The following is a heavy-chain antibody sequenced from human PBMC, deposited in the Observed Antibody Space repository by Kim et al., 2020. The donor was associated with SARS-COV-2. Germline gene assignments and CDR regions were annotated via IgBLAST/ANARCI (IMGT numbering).Heavy chain of an antibody. V-gene: IGHV4-39*01. CDR3: ARRPGYDSVGYYGMDV. CDR1: GGSISSSSYY. D-gene: IGHD3-22*01. J-gene: IGHJ6*02. Sequence: SETLSLTCTVSGGSISSSSYYWGWIRQPPGKGLEWIGSIYYSGSTYYNPSLKSRVTISVDTSKNQFSLKLSSVTAADTAVYYCARRPGYDSVGYYGMDVWGQGTTVTVSS. CDR2: IYYSGST.